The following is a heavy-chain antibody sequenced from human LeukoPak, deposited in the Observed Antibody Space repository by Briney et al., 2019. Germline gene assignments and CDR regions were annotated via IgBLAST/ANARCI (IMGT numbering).Heavy chain of an antibody. J-gene: IGHJ4*02. CDR3: ARYSNSLPEDY. CDR1: GYTFTSYD. V-gene: IGHV1-8*03. Sequence: ASVKVSCKASGYTFTSYDINWVRQATGQGLEWMGWMNPNSGNTGYAQKFQGRVTITRNTSISTAYMELSSVTAADTAVYYCARYSNSLPEDYWGQGTLVTVSS. D-gene: IGHD4-11*01. CDR2: MNPNSGNT.